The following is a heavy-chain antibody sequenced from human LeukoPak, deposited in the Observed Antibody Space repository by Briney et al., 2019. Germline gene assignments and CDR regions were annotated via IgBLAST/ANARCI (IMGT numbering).Heavy chain of an antibody. Sequence: PSETLSLTRAVYGGSFSGYYWSWIRQPPGKGLEWIGEINHSGSTNYNPSLKSRVTISVDTSKNQFSLKLSSVTAADTAVYYCASSAAAQKFDYWGQGTLVTVSS. D-gene: IGHD6-25*01. CDR3: ASSAAAQKFDY. CDR2: INHSGST. CDR1: GGSFSGYY. V-gene: IGHV4-34*01. J-gene: IGHJ4*02.